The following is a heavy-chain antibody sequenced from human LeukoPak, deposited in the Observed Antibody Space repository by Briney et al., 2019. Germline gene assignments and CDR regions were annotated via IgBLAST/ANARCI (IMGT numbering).Heavy chain of an antibody. CDR3: ARTLYDFWSGYYRVFDY. CDR2: VKQDGSEK. CDR1: GFTFSSYW. V-gene: IGHV3-7*01. Sequence: PGGSLRLSCAASGFTFSSYWMSWVRQAPGKGLEWVANVKQDGSEKYYVDSVKGRFTISRDNAKNSLYLQMNSLRAEDTAVYYCARTLYDFWSGYYRVFDYWGQGTLVTVSS. J-gene: IGHJ4*02. D-gene: IGHD3-3*01.